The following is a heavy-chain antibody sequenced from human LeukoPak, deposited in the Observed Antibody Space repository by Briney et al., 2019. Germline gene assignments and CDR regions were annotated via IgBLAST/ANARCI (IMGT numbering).Heavy chain of an antibody. V-gene: IGHV3-33*01. Sequence: PGRSLRLSCAASGLTFSPYGMHWVRKAPGKGLERVAVIWYDGSNKYYAESVKGRFTISRDNSKSTLYLQMNSLRAEDTAVYYCARESAYCSRTSCHFDYWGQGTLVTVSS. J-gene: IGHJ4*02. CDR3: ARESAYCSRTSCHFDY. CDR1: GLTFSPYG. D-gene: IGHD2-2*01. CDR2: IWYDGSNK.